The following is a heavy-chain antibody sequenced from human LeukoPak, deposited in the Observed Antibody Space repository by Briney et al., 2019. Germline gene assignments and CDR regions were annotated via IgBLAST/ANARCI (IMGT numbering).Heavy chain of an antibody. V-gene: IGHV1-69*13. CDR3: ARELHDILTGYYRYYFDY. D-gene: IGHD3-9*01. J-gene: IGHJ4*02. CDR1: GGTFSSYA. Sequence: SVKVSCKASGGTFSSYAISWARQAPGQGLEWMGGIIPIFGTANYAQKFQGRVTITADESTSTAYMELSSLRSEDTAVYYCARELHDILTGYYRYYFDYWGQGTLVTVSS. CDR2: IIPIFGTA.